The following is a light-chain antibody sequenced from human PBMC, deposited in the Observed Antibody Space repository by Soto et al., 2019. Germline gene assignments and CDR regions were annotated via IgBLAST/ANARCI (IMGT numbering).Light chain of an antibody. J-gene: IGLJ2*01. CDR2: RNN. CDR1: SSNTGSNY. V-gene: IGLV1-47*01. CDR3: AAWDDSLSGPV. Sequence: QSALTQPPSASGTPGQRVTISCSGSSSNTGSNYVYWYQQLPGTAPKLLIYRNNQRPSGVPDRFSGSKSGTSASLAISGLRSEDEADYYCAAWDDSLSGPVFGGGTKLTVL.